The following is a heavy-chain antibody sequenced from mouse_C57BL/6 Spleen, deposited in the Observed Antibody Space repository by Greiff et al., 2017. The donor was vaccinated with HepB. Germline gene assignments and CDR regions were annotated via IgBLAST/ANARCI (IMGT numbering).Heavy chain of an antibody. D-gene: IGHD1-1*01. CDR1: GYTFTDYY. CDR2: INPNNGGT. J-gene: IGHJ3*01. CDR3: ARGIYYYGSSYGGLAY. Sequence: EVQLQQSGPELVKPGASVKISCKASGYTFTDYYMNWVKQSHGKSLEWIGDINPNNGGTSYNQKFKGKATLTVDKSSSTAYMELRSLTSEDSAVYYCARGIYYYGSSYGGLAYWGQGTLVTVSA. V-gene: IGHV1-26*01.